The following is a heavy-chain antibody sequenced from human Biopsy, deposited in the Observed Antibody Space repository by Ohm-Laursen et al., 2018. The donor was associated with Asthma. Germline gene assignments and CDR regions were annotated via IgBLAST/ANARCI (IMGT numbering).Heavy chain of an antibody. V-gene: IGHV3-30*18. Sequence: SLRLSCAASGFVFRSHAMHWVRQAPGKGLEWVAVVSYDGGVVHYADSMKGRFTISRDNAKSTLYLQMNRLRTDDTAVYFCAKKRGYSDLTDFDHWGQGTLVTVSS. CDR3: AKKRGYSDLTDFDH. CDR1: GFVFRSHA. J-gene: IGHJ4*02. D-gene: IGHD4-11*01. CDR2: VSYDGGVV.